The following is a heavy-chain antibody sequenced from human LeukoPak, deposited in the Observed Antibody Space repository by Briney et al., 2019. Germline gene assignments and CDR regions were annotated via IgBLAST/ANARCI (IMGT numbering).Heavy chain of an antibody. CDR3: ARVKDPGGYYYYYYMDI. CDR1: GGSISSYY. Sequence: SETLSLTCTVSGGSISSYYWSWVRQPPGKGLEWIGSIYYSGSTYYNPSLKSRVTISVDTSKNQFSLKLSSVTAADTAVYYCARVKDPGGYYYYYYMDIWGKGNTVTVSS. J-gene: IGHJ6*03. CDR2: IYYSGST. D-gene: IGHD3-16*01. V-gene: IGHV4-59*12.